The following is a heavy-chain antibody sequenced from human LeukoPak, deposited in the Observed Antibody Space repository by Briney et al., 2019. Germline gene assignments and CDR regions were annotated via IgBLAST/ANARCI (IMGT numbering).Heavy chain of an antibody. D-gene: IGHD2-15*01. CDR1: GFTFTSSA. V-gene: IGHV1-58*02. CDR3: ARDRRSLPDCSGGSCHEYDAFDI. Sequence: SVKVSCKASGFTFTSSAMQWVRQARGQRLEWIGWIVVGSGNTNYAQKFQERVTITRDMSTSTAYMELSSLRSEDTAVYYCARDRRSLPDCSGGSCHEYDAFDIWGQGTMVTVSS. CDR2: IVVGSGNT. J-gene: IGHJ3*02.